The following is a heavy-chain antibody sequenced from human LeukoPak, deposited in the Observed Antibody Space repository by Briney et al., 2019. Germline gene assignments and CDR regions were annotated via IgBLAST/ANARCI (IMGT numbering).Heavy chain of an antibody. CDR3: AREDYDSSGYHFDY. J-gene: IGHJ4*02. D-gene: IGHD3-22*01. Sequence: SVTLSLTCTVSGGSFSSYYWSWIRQPPGKGLEWIGYIYYSGSTNYNPSLKSRVTISVDTSKNQFSLKLSSVTAADTAVYYCAREDYDSSGYHFDYWGQGTLVTVSS. CDR2: IYYSGST. CDR1: GGSFSSYY. V-gene: IGHV4-59*01.